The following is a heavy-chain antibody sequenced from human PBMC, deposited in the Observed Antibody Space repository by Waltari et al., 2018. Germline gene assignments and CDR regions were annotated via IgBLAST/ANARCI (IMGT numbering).Heavy chain of an antibody. CDR2: IYPGDSDT. D-gene: IGHD6-25*01. Sequence: EVQLVQSGAEVKKPGESVKISCTGSGNSFISYWIGWVRQVPGKGLESMGIIYPGDSDTRYSPSFQGQVTMSVDKSIRTAYLQWSSLKASDTAMYYCASLAAAAGAFDIWGQGTMVTVSS. CDR1: GNSFISYW. V-gene: IGHV5-51*03. J-gene: IGHJ3*02. CDR3: ASLAAAAGAFDI.